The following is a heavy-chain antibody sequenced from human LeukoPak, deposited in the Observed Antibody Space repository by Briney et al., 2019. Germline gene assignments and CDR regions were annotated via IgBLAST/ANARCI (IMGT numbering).Heavy chain of an antibody. J-gene: IGHJ5*02. CDR3: ARVDIVTTNWFDP. CDR2: NNHRGTT. Sequence: PLETLSLTCVVYGGSFSGYYWTWIRQPPGKGLEWIGENNHRGTTTYNPSLKSRVTISVDTPKNQFSLKLNSVTAADTAVYYCARVDIVTTNWFDPWGQGTLVIVSP. V-gene: IGHV4-34*01. D-gene: IGHD5-12*01. CDR1: GGSFSGYY.